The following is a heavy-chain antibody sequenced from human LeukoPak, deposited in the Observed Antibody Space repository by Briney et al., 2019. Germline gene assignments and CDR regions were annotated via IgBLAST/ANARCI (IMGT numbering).Heavy chain of an antibody. J-gene: IGHJ4*02. CDR3: AKKKRIFGVVIPTPHDY. V-gene: IGHV3-23*01. Sequence: PGGSLRLACAASGFTFSSYAMSWVRQAPGKGLEWVSAISGSGGSTYHADSVKGRFTISRDNSKNTLYLQMNRLRAEDTAVYYCAKKKRIFGVVIPTPHDYWGQGTLVTVSS. CDR2: ISGSGGST. D-gene: IGHD3-3*01. CDR1: GFTFSSYA.